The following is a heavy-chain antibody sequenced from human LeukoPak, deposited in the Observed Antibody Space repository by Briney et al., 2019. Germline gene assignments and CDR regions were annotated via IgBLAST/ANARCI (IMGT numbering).Heavy chain of an antibody. CDR1: GFTFSSYG. Sequence: GGSLRLSCAASGFTFSSYGMHWVRQAPGKGLEWVAVIWFDGSNKFYRDSVRGRFTISRDNAKNSLYLQMNSLRAEDTAVYYCARGPYSSGWFDYWGQGTLVTVSS. CDR2: IWFDGSNK. CDR3: ARGPYSSGWFDY. D-gene: IGHD6-19*01. V-gene: IGHV3-33*01. J-gene: IGHJ4*02.